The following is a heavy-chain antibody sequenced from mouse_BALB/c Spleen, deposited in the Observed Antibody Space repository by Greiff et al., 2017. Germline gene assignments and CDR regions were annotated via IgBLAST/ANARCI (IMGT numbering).Heavy chain of an antibody. CDR3: TYGYDAWFAC. J-gene: IGHJ3*01. CDR2: IDPANGNT. D-gene: IGHD2-2*01. CDR1: GFNIKDTY. V-gene: IGHV14-3*02. Sequence: EVKLVESGAELVKPGASVKLSCTASGFNIKDTYMHWVKQRPEQGLEWIGRIDPANGNTKYDPKFQGKATITADTSSNTAYLQLSSLTSEDTAVYYCTYGYDAWFACWGQGTLVTVSA.